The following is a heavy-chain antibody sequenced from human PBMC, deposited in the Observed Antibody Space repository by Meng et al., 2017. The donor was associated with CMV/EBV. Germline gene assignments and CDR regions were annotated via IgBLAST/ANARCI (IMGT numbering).Heavy chain of an antibody. CDR2: IIPIFGTA. CDR3: ARGIVVVPAALSYYYYYGMDV. Sequence: SVKVSCKASGGTFSSYTISWVRQAPGQGLEWMGGIIPIFGTANYAQKFQGRVTITTDESTSTAYMELSSLRSEDTAVYYCARGIVVVPAALSYYYYYGMDVWGQGTTVTVSS. CDR1: GGTFSSYT. D-gene: IGHD2-2*01. V-gene: IGHV1-69*05. J-gene: IGHJ6*02.